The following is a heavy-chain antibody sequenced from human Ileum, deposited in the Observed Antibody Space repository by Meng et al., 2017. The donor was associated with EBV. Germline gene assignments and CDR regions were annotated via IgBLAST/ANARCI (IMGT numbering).Heavy chain of an antibody. CDR1: GGSISSSYF. Sequence: QVQLQESGSGLVKPSETLALTCTVSGGSISSSYFWGWIRQPPGKGLEWIGSVYYSGDTYYNPSLKSRVTISIDPSKNHITLNLNSVTDADTAVYYCARRFAALGADFDYWGQGALVTVSS. V-gene: IGHV4-39*02. CDR2: VYYSGDT. J-gene: IGHJ4*02. CDR3: ARRFAALGADFDY. D-gene: IGHD4/OR15-4a*01.